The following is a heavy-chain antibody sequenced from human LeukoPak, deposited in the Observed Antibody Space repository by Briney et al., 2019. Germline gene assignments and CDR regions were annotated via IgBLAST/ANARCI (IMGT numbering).Heavy chain of an antibody. D-gene: IGHD3-22*01. J-gene: IGHJ4*02. Sequence: PSETLSLTCTVSGGSISSYYWSWIRQPPGKGLEWIGYIYYSGSTNYNPSLKSRVTISVDTSKNQFSLKLSSVTAADTAVYYCAREQVYYDSSGYYSRYFDYWGQGTLVTVSS. CDR3: AREQVYYDSSGYYSRYFDY. CDR2: IYYSGST. V-gene: IGHV4-59*01. CDR1: GGSISSYY.